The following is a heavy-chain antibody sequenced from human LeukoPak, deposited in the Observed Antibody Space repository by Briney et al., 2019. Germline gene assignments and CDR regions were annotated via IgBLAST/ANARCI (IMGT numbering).Heavy chain of an antibody. J-gene: IGHJ3*02. CDR3: ARARGRYGDYGFRHAFDI. CDR1: GGTFSSYA. Sequence: GASVKVSCKASGGTFSSYAISWVRQAPGQGLEWMGGIIPIFGTANYAQKFQGRVTITADESTSTAYMELSSLRSEGTAVYYCARARGRYGDYGFRHAFDIWGQGTMVTVSS. CDR2: IIPIFGTA. V-gene: IGHV1-69*01. D-gene: IGHD4-17*01.